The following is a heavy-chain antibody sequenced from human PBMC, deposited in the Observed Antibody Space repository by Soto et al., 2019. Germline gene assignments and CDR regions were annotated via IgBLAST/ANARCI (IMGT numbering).Heavy chain of an antibody. V-gene: IGHV4-4*02. D-gene: IGHD2-21*02. CDR1: GGSLSSSNW. Sequence: SETLSLTCAVSGGSLSSSNWWSWVRQPPWKALGLLGEIFYSGSTKYNPSLNSRGTLSADQSNNHFSLRLSSVTAADTAVYYCVHHGGDRYCNDFWGQGIVVTVSS. J-gene: IGHJ4*01. CDR2: IFYSGST. CDR3: VHHGGDRYCNDF.